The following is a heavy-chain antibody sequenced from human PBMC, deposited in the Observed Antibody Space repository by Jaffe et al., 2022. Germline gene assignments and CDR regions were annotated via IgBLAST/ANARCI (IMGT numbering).Heavy chain of an antibody. J-gene: IGHJ4*02. CDR1: GFTFSSYA. D-gene: IGHD4-17*01. V-gene: IGHV3-23*01. CDR3: AKDPGMTTVTTSRGPHFDY. CDR2: ISGSGGST. Sequence: EVQLLESGGGLVQPGGSLRLSCAASGFTFSSYAMSWVRQAPGKGLEWVSAISGSGGSTYYADSVKGRFTISRDNSKNTLYLQMNSLRAEDTAVYYCAKDPGMTTVTTSRGPHFDYWGQGTLVTVSS.